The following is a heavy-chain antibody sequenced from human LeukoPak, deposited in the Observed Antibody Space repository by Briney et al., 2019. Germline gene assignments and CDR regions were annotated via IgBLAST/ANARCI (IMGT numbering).Heavy chain of an antibody. CDR3: AKDRGSWPFYFDS. CDR2: ITGGGRST. D-gene: IGHD6-13*01. V-gene: IGHV3-23*01. CDR1: GFTFSSYA. J-gene: IGHJ4*02. Sequence: PGGSLRLSCAASGFTFSSYAITGVRQAPGKGLEWVSSITGGGRSTYYADSVKGRFTISRDNSKNTVSLQMNSLRDEDTAVYYCAKDRGSWPFYFDSWGQGTLVTVSS.